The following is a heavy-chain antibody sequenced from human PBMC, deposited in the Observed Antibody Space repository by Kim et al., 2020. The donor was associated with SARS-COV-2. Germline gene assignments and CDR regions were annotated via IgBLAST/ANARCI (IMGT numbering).Heavy chain of an antibody. D-gene: IGHD3-16*02. Sequence: ASVKVSCKASGYTFTSYAMHWVRQAPGQRLEWMGWINAGNGNTKYSQKFQGRVTITRDTSASTAYMELSSLRSEDTAVYYCARDIIYDYVWGSYRFYPWDYWGQGTLVTVSS. V-gene: IGHV1-3*01. CDR3: ARDIIYDYVWGSYRFYPWDY. CDR2: INAGNGNT. J-gene: IGHJ4*02. CDR1: GYTFTSYA.